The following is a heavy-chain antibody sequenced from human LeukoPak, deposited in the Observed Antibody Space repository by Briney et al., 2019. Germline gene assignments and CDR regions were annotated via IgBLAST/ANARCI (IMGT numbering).Heavy chain of an antibody. D-gene: IGHD3-9*01. V-gene: IGHV1-46*01. CDR3: ARDRSDYDILTGPYDAFDI. CDR1: GYTFTSYY. CDR2: INPSGGST. J-gene: IGHJ3*02. Sequence: ASVKVSCKASGYTFTSYYMHWVRQAPGQGREWMGIINPSGGSTSYAQKFQGRVTMTRDTSTSTVYMELSSLRSEDTAVYYCARDRSDYDILTGPYDAFDIWGQGTMVTVSS.